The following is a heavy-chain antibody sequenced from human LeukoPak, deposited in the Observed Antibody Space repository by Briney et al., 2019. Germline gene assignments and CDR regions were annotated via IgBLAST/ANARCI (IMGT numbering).Heavy chain of an antibody. CDR1: GFTFNNAL. Sequence: GGSLRLSCAASGFTFNNALMSWVRQAPGQGLEWVGRIKTKTDGGATDYAAPVKGRFTISRDDSKNTLYLQMNSLKTEDTAVYYCTTLTIMVATNIDYWGQGILVTVSS. D-gene: IGHD5-12*01. J-gene: IGHJ4*02. CDR2: IKTKTDGGAT. CDR3: TTLTIMVATNIDY. V-gene: IGHV3-15*01.